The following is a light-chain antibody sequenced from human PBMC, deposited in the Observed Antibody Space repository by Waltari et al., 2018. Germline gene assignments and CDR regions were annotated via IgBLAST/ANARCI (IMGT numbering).Light chain of an antibody. CDR3: LQYYSLPQT. CDR1: QSLLYSAVNKSY. Sequence: DIVMTQSPDSLSVPLGERAPFSCRSSQSLLYSAVNKSYLAWFQQKSGQSPRLLMYWASEWDYWVPDRFVGSGSGTDFTLAISRLQPEDVATYYCLQYYSLPQTFGQGTKVEI. CDR2: WAS. V-gene: IGKV4-1*01. J-gene: IGKJ1*01.